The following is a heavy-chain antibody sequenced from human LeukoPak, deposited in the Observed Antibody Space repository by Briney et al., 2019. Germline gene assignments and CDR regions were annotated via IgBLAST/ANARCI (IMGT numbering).Heavy chain of an antibody. J-gene: IGHJ4*02. CDR1: GFTFSSYA. CDR2: ISASGGST. V-gene: IGHV3-23*01. D-gene: IGHD5-12*01. CDR3: ARGPSGYHNT. Sequence: GGSLRLSCAASGFTFSSYAMSWVRQARGKGLEWVSAISASGGSTYYADSVKGRFTISRDNSKNTLYLQMNSLRAEDTAVYYCARGPSGYHNTGGQGTLVTVSS.